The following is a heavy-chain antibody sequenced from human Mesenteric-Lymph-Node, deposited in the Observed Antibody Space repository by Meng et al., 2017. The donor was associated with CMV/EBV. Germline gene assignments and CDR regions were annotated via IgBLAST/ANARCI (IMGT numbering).Heavy chain of an antibody. CDR3: TTHSGGY. V-gene: IGHV3-53*01. J-gene: IGHJ4*02. CDR1: GFTFSDHY. CDR2: IYTDGNT. Sequence: GGSLRLSCAASGFTFSDHYMDWVRQAPGKGLEWVSVIYTDGNTNHAASVRGRFTISRDISKNTVYLQLNSLRAEDTAIYYCTTHSGGYWGQGTLVTVSS.